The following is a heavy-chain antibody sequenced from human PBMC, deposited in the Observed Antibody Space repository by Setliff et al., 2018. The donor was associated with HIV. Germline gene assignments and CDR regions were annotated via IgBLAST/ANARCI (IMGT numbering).Heavy chain of an antibody. J-gene: IGHJ4*02. Sequence: GGSLRLSCAASGFTFSSYAMSWVRRAPGKGLEWVSAISGSGGSTNYADSVKGRFTISRDNAKNSLYLQMNSLRAEDTAVYYCARASYYYDSSGWVDYWGQGTLVTVSS. D-gene: IGHD3-22*01. V-gene: IGHV3-23*01. CDR3: ARASYYYDSSGWVDY. CDR1: GFTFSSYA. CDR2: ISGSGGST.